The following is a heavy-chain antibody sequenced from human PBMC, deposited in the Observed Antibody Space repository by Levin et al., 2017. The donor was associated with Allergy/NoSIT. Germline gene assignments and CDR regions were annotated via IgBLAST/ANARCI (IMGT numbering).Heavy chain of an antibody. CDR2: ITNSGGST. D-gene: IGHD3-3*01. CDR3: AKDPVRVEWFSAPRTPYGMDV. J-gene: IGHJ6*02. Sequence: PGGSLRLSCAASGFTFSSYAMNWVRQAPGKGLEWVSTITNSGGSTNCADSVKGRFTISRDNSKNTLYLQMNSLRAEDTAVYYCAKDPVRVEWFSAPRTPYGMDVWGQGTTVTVSS. V-gene: IGHV3-23*01. CDR1: GFTFSSYA.